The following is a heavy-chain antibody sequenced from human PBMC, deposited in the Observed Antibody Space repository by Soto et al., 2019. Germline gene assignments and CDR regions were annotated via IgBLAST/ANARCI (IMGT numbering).Heavy chain of an antibody. CDR1: GFTFSSYG. Sequence: HPGGSLRLSCAASGFTFSSYGMHWVRQAPGKGLEWVAVISYDGSNKYYADSVKGRFTISRDNSKNTLYLQMNSLRAEDTAVYYCAKDGASVGFDYWGQGTLVTVPQ. CDR3: AKDGASVGFDY. J-gene: IGHJ4*02. CDR2: ISYDGSNK. V-gene: IGHV3-30*18. D-gene: IGHD1-26*01.